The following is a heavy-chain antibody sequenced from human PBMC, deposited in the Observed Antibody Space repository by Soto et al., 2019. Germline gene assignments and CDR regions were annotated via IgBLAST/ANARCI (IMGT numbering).Heavy chain of an antibody. J-gene: IGHJ4*02. V-gene: IGHV3-23*01. CDR1: GFTFSSYA. D-gene: IGHD2-2*01. Sequence: SLRLSCAASGFTFSSYAMSWVRQAPGKGLEWVSAISGSGGSTYYADSVKGRFTISRDNSKNTLYLQMNSLRAEDTAVYYCAKDLLYCSSTSCYGRSAGFDYWGQGTLVTVSS. CDR3: AKDLLYCSSTSCYGRSAGFDY. CDR2: ISGSGGST.